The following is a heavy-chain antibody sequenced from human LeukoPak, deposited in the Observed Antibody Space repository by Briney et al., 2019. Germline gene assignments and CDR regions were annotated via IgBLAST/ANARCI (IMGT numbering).Heavy chain of an antibody. CDR2: IIPIFGTA. V-gene: IGHV1-69*01. Sequence: SLKVSCKASGGTFSSYAISWVRQAPGQGLEWMGGIIPIFGTANYAQKFQGRVTITADESTSTAYMELSSLRSEDTAVYYCARDGYYYDSSGYYFDYWGQGTLVTVSS. CDR3: ARDGYYYDSSGYYFDY. D-gene: IGHD3-22*01. CDR1: GGTFSSYA. J-gene: IGHJ4*02.